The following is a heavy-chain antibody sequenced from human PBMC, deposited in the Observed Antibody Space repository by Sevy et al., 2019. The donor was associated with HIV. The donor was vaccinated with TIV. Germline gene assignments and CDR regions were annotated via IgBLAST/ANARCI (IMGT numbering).Heavy chain of an antibody. D-gene: IGHD6-19*01. CDR2: ISGSVGRT. J-gene: IGHJ4*02. CDR1: GFTFSSYA. CDR3: AKGGSGWYEFDY. Sequence: GGSLRLSCAASGFTFSSYALSWVRQAPGKGLEWVSTISGSVGRTYYAGSVKGRFTISRDTSKNTLYLQMNTLRADDTAVYFCAKGGSGWYEFDYWGQGTLVTVSS. V-gene: IGHV3-23*01.